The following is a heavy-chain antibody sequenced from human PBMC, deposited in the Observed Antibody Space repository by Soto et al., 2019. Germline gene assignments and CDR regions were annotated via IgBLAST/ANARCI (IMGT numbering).Heavy chain of an antibody. CDR1: GFTFSSYA. Sequence: GGSLRLSCAASGFTFSSYAMSWVRQAPGKGLEWVSAISGSGGSKYYADSVKGRFTISRDNSKNTLYLQMNSLRAEDTAVYYCAKSPVPSSSSSYYYYGMDVWGQGTTVTVSS. J-gene: IGHJ6*02. V-gene: IGHV3-23*01. CDR3: AKSPVPSSSSSYYYYGMDV. D-gene: IGHD6-6*01. CDR2: ISGSGGSK.